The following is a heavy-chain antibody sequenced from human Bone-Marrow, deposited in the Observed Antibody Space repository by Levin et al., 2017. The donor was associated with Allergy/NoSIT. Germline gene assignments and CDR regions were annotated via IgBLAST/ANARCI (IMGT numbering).Heavy chain of an antibody. V-gene: IGHV1-2*06. Sequence: ASVKVSCKASGYIFTDYYIHWVRQAPGQGLEWMGRIHPNSGATNYGQTFHGRVTVTRDTSLSTAYMELTSLRSDDTAVYYCAKGDLRYYTSGSPPDYWGQGTLVTVSS. CDR3: AKGDLRYYTSGSPPDY. D-gene: IGHD3-10*01. CDR2: IHPNSGAT. J-gene: IGHJ4*02. CDR1: GYIFTDYY.